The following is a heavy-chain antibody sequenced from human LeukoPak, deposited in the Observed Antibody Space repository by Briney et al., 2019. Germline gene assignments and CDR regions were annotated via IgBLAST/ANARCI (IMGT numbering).Heavy chain of an antibody. V-gene: IGHV4-59*01. CDR1: GGSISSYY. Sequence: SETLSLTCTVSGGSISSYYWSWIRQPPGNGLEWSGYIFYSGSTYYNPSLKNRVIISVDTFKNQFSVKLNSVTAADTAVYYCARDERQYYGSGTYYHAFDIWGQGTMVTVSS. J-gene: IGHJ3*02. CDR3: ARDERQYYGSGTYYHAFDI. D-gene: IGHD3-10*01. CDR2: IFYSGST.